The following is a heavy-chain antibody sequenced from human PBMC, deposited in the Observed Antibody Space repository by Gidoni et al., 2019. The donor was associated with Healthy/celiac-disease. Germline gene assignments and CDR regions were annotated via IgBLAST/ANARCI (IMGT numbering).Heavy chain of an antibody. CDR2: IYYSGST. V-gene: IGHV4-39*01. J-gene: IGHJ2*01. CDR1: GGSISSSSYH. Sequence: QLQLQESGPGLVKPSETLSLTCTVSGGSISSSSYHWGWIRQPPGKGLEWIGSIYYSGSTYYNPSLKSRVTISVDTSKNQFSLKLSSVTAADTAVYYCAGSPYYYDSSGRPTYWYFDLWGRGTLVTVSS. D-gene: IGHD3-22*01. CDR3: AGSPYYYDSSGRPTYWYFDL.